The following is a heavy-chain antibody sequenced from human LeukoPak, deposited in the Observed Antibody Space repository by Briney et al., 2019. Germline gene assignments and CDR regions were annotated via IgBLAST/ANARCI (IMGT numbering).Heavy chain of an antibody. V-gene: IGHV3-11*01. CDR2: ISSSCSTI. J-gene: IGHJ4*02. CDR3: SSDFGYCSSTSCPPVLDY. CDR1: GFTFSDYY. D-gene: IGHD2-2*03. Sequence: GGSLRLSCAASGFTFSDYYMSWIRKAPGKGLEWVSYISSSCSTIYYADSVKGRFTIFRDNAKNSLYLQMHSLRAEDTTVYYCSSDFGYCSSTSCPPVLDYWDQGTLVTVYS.